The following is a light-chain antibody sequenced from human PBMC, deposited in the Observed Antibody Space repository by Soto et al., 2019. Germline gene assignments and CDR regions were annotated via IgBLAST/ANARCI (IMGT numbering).Light chain of an antibody. Sequence: QSVLTQPPSASGTPGQRVTISCSGSSSNIGSNTVNWYQQLPGTAPKLLIYSNNQRPSGLPDRFSGSKSGTSASLAISGLQSEDEADYYCAAWDDSLNGPVFGGGTKVTVL. CDR2: SNN. CDR3: AAWDDSLNGPV. CDR1: SSNIGSNT. V-gene: IGLV1-44*01. J-gene: IGLJ2*01.